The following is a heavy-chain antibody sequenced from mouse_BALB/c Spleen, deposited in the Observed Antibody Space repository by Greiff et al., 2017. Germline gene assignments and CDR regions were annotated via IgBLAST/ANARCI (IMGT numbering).Heavy chain of an antibody. CDR1: GFTFSSYA. V-gene: IGHV5-9-4*01. Sequence: EVQGVESGGGLVKPGGSLKLSCAASGFTFSSYAMSWVRQSPEKRLEWVAEISSGGSYTYYPDTVTGRFTISRDNAKNTLYLEMSSLRSEDTAMYYCARSYYGNYRYYFDYWGQGTTLTVSS. J-gene: IGHJ2*01. CDR2: ISSGGSYT. D-gene: IGHD2-1*01. CDR3: ARSYYGNYRYYFDY.